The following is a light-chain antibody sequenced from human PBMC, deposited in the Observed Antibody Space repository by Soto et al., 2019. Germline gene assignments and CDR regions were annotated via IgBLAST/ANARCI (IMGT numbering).Light chain of an antibody. CDR2: ATS. Sequence: DVQMTQSPSSLSAFVGDRVTITCRASQGIAPYLAWFQQKPGKVPKLLIDATSTLQSGVPSRFSGSGSGTDFTLTISSLQPEDVATYYCQKYNSAPLTFGGGTKVEIK. CDR3: QKYNSAPLT. J-gene: IGKJ4*01. V-gene: IGKV1-27*01. CDR1: QGIAPY.